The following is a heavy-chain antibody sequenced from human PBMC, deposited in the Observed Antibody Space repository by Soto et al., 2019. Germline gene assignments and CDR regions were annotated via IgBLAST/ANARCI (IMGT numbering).Heavy chain of an antibody. CDR1: GYTFTNYA. V-gene: IGHV1-3*01. CDR3: ARGVCSGCYNSHY. Sequence: QVQLVQSGAEVKKPGASVKVSCRASGYTFTNYAVHWVRQAPGQRLEWMGWINAGNGNTEYSQKFQGRVTITRDSSASTVYMEVSSLRSEDTAVYFCARGVCSGCYNSHYWGQGTLVTVSS. D-gene: IGHD6-19*01. J-gene: IGHJ4*02. CDR2: INAGNGNT.